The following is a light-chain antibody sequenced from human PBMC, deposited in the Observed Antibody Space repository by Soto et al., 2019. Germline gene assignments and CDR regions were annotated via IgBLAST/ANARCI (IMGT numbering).Light chain of an antibody. Sequence: QLVLTQPPSASGTPGQRVTISCSGSSSNIGSNYVYWYQQLPGTAPKLLIYRNNQRPSGVPDRFSGPKSGTSASLAISGLRYEDEADYYCAAWDDSLIWVFGGGTKLTVL. CDR3: AAWDDSLIWV. J-gene: IGLJ3*02. CDR1: SSNIGSNY. V-gene: IGLV1-47*01. CDR2: RNN.